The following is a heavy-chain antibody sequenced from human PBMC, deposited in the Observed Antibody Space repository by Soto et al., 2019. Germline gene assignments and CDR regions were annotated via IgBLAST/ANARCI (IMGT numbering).Heavy chain of an antibody. CDR1: GFTFSSYA. Sequence: PGGSLRLSCAASGFTFSSYATHWVRQAPGKGLEWVALISYDGSDKDYADSVKGRFTISRDNSRNTLFLQMNSLRAEDTAVYYCARDYYKYYDSSGYYRSPAYWGQGTLVTVSS. D-gene: IGHD3-22*01. CDR3: ARDYYKYYDSSGYYRSPAY. V-gene: IGHV3-30-3*01. CDR2: ISYDGSDK. J-gene: IGHJ4*02.